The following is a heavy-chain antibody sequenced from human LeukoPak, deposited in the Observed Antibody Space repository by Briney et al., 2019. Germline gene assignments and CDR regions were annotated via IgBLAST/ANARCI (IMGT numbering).Heavy chain of an antibody. J-gene: IGHJ4*02. CDR2: ISSSSSYI. Sequence: GGSLRLSCAASGFNFSSYSMNWVRQAPGKGLEWVSSISSSSSYIYYADSVKGRFTISRDNAKNSLYLQMNSLRAEDTAVYYCARDSVAGEDFDYWGQGTLVTVSS. CDR3: ARDSVAGEDFDY. D-gene: IGHD6-19*01. V-gene: IGHV3-21*01. CDR1: GFNFSSYS.